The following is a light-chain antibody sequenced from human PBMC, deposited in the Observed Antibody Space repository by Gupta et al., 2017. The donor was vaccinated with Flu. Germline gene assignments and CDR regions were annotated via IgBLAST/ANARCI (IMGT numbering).Light chain of an antibody. V-gene: IGKV3-11*01. CDR1: QSVSSY. CDR2: DAS. CDR3: QQRSNWPPRHT. J-gene: IGKJ2*01. Sequence: FVLPHPPPTLSLSPGERATLSCRASQSVSSYLAWYQQKPGQAPRLLIYDASNRATGIPARFSGSGSGTDFTLTISSLEPEDFAVYYCQQRSNWPPRHTFGEGTKVEIK.